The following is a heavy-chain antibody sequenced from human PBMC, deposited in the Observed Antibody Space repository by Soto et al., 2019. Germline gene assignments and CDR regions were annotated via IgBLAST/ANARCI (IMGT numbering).Heavy chain of an antibody. CDR1: GYSFTSYW. D-gene: IGHD6-6*01. V-gene: IGHV5-51*01. CDR3: ARGGMKFSSSSLDYYYYMDV. CDR2: IYPGDSDT. Sequence: PGESLKISCKGSGYSFTSYWIGWVRQMPGKGLEWVGIIYPGDSDTRYSPSFQGQVTISADKSISTAYLQWSSLKASDTAMYYCARGGMKFSSSSLDYYYYMDVWGKGSSVTVSS. J-gene: IGHJ6*03.